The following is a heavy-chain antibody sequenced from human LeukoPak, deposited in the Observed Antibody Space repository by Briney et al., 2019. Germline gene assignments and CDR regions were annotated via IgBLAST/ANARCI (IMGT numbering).Heavy chain of an antibody. CDR1: GGSFSGYY. Sequence: SETLSLTCAVYGGSFSGYYWSWIRQPPGKGLEWIGEINHSGSTNYNPSLKSRVTISVDTSKNQFSLKLSSVTAADTAVYYCASVELVTAIGFDYWGQGTLVTVSS. V-gene: IGHV4-34*01. D-gene: IGHD2-21*02. CDR2: INHSGST. CDR3: ASVELVTAIGFDY. J-gene: IGHJ4*02.